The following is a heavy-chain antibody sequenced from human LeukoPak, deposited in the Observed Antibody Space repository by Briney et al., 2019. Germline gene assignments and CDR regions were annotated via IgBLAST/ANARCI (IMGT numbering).Heavy chain of an antibody. J-gene: IGHJ5*02. CDR3: ARDASPYDSINWFDP. V-gene: IGHV3-21*01. D-gene: IGHD3-3*01. CDR2: ISGTSSYR. Sequence: GGSLRLSCAASGFTFSRYTMNWARQVPGEGLEWVSSISGTSSYRYYAESVKGRFSISRDDATNSVYLQMNSLRVEDTAVYYCARDASPYDSINWFDPWGQGTLVTVSS. CDR1: GFTFSRYT.